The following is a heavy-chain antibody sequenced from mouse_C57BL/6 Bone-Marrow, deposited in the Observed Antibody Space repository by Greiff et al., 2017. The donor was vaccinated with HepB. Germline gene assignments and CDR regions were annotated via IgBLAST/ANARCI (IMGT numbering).Heavy chain of an antibody. Sequence: EVQWVESGGGLVKPGGSLKLSCAASGFTFSDYGMHWVRQAPEKGLEWVAYISSGSSTIYYADTVKGRFTISRDNAKNTLFLQMTSLRSEDTAMYYCARNYYGSSFYWYFDVWGTGTTVTVSS. CDR2: ISSGSSTI. CDR3: ARNYYGSSFYWYFDV. J-gene: IGHJ1*03. D-gene: IGHD1-1*01. CDR1: GFTFSDYG. V-gene: IGHV5-17*01.